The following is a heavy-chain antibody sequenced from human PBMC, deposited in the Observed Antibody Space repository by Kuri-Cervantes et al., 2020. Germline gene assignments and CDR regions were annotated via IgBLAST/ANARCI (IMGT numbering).Heavy chain of an antibody. CDR2: IKQDGSEN. Sequence: GESLKISCAASGITFDSSWMTWVRQAPGGGLEWVASIKQDGSENHYVDSVKGRFTISRDNTKNSLFLQMNGLRAEDTAVYYCARDRPGYYYDYWGQGTLVTVSS. J-gene: IGHJ4*02. D-gene: IGHD1-14*01. V-gene: IGHV3-7*01. CDR3: ARDRPGYYYDY. CDR1: GITFDSSW.